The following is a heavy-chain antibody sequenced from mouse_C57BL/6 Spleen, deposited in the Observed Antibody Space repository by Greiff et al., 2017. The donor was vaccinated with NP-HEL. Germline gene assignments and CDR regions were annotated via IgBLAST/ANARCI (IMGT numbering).Heavy chain of an antibody. CDR2: INPNNGGT. V-gene: IGHV1-22*01. CDR1: GYTFTDYN. Sequence: EVQLQQSGPELVKPGASVKMSCKASGYTFTDYNMHWVKQSHGKSLEWIGYINPNNGGTSYNQKFKGKATLTVNKSSSTAYMELRSLTSEDSAVYYCARGTAQASGAMDYLGQGTSVTVSS. J-gene: IGHJ4*01. CDR3: ARGTAQASGAMDY. D-gene: IGHD3-2*02.